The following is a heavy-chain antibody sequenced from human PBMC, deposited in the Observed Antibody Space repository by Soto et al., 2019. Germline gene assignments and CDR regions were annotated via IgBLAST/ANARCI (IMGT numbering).Heavy chain of an antibody. CDR2: IYHSGST. Sequence: SETLSLTCAVSGGSISSSNWWSWVRQPPGRGLEWIGEIYHSGSTNYNPSLKSRVTISVDKSKNQFSLKLSSVTAADTAVYYCARVLEQQLVFGAFDIWGQGTMVTVPS. V-gene: IGHV4-4*02. J-gene: IGHJ3*02. D-gene: IGHD6-13*01. CDR1: GGSISSSNW. CDR3: ARVLEQQLVFGAFDI.